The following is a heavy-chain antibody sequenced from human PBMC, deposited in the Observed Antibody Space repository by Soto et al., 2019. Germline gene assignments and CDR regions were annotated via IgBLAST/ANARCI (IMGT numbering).Heavy chain of an antibody. V-gene: IGHV1-69*04. J-gene: IGHJ6*02. D-gene: IGHD7-27*01. Sequence: SVKVSCKASGGTFSSYTISWVRQAPGQGLEWMGRIIPILGIANYAQKFQGRVTITADKSTSTAYMELSSLRAEDTALYYCAKDFLQDWGQDYYSGMDVWGQGTTVTVSS. CDR2: IIPILGIA. CDR3: AKDFLQDWGQDYYSGMDV. CDR1: GGTFSSYT.